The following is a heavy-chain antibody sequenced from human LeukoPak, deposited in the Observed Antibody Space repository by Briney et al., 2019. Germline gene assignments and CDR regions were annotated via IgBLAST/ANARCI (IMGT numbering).Heavy chain of an antibody. CDR3: ARGAIQLWLIGGGYFDY. CDR2: INPNSGGT. CDR1: GYTFTGYY. D-gene: IGHD5-18*01. V-gene: IGHV1-2*04. J-gene: IGHJ4*02. Sequence: ASVKVSCKASGYTFTGYYMHWVRQAPGQGLEWMGWINPNSGGTNYAQKFQGWVTMTRDTSISTAYMELSRLRSDDTAVYYCARGAIQLWLIGGGYFDYWGQGTLVT.